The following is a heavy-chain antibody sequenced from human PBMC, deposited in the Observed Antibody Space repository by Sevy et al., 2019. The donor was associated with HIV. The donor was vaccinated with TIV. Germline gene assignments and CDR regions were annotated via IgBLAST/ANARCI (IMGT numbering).Heavy chain of an antibody. CDR1: GYTFTSYG. V-gene: IGHV1-18*01. D-gene: IGHD2-2*02. Sequence: ASVKVSCKASGYTFTSYGISWVRQAPGQGLEWMGWISAYNGNTNYAQKLQGTVTMTTDTSTSTAYMELRSLRSDDTAVYYCAVGYCSSTSCYTPQTYWGQGTLVTVSS. J-gene: IGHJ4*02. CDR2: ISAYNGNT. CDR3: AVGYCSSTSCYTPQTY.